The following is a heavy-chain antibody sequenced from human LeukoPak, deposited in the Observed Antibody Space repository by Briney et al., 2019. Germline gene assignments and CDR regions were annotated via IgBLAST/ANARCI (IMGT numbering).Heavy chain of an antibody. CDR3: ARETYDILTGLGAFDI. D-gene: IGHD3-9*01. CDR1: GFTFSNYN. CDR2: ISRSSIYM. Sequence: GGSLRLSCAASGFTFSNYNMNWVRQAPGKGLEWVSSISRSSIYMYYADSVKGRFTISRDNAKNSLYLQMNSLRAEDTAVYYCARETYDILTGLGAFDIWGQGTMVTVSS. V-gene: IGHV3-21*01. J-gene: IGHJ3*02.